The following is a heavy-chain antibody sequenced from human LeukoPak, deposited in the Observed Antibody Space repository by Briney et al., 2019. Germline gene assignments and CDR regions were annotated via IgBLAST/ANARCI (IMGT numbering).Heavy chain of an antibody. V-gene: IGHV3-48*01. D-gene: IGHD3-22*01. J-gene: IGHJ3*02. Sequence: GGSLRLSCAASGFTFSSYSMNGVRQAPGKGLEWGSYISSSSSTIYYADSVKGRFTISRDNAKNSLYLQMNSLRTEDTAVYYCARTAIYYDSSPDAFDIWGQGTMVTVSS. CDR2: ISSSSSTI. CDR1: GFTFSSYS. CDR3: ARTAIYYDSSPDAFDI.